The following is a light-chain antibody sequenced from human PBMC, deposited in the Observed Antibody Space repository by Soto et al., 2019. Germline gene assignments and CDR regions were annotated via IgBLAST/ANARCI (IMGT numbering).Light chain of an antibody. CDR1: SSDVGGYNY. J-gene: IGLJ1*01. Sequence: QSVLTQPASVSGSPGQSITISCTGTSSDVGGYNYVSWYQHHPGKAPKLLIYDVNSRPSGVSDRFSGSKSGTSATLGITGLQTGDEADYYCGTWDSSLSIFVFGTGTKVTVL. V-gene: IGLV2-14*03. CDR3: GTWDSSLSIFV. CDR2: DVN.